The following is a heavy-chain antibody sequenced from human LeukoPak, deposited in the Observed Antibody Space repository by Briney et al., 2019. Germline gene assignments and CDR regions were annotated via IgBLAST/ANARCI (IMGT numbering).Heavy chain of an antibody. CDR1: GYTFTSYA. D-gene: IGHD3-10*01. CDR3: ARFMVRGYYYGMDV. Sequence: ASVKVSCKASGYTFTSYAMHWVRQAPGQRLEWMGWINAGNGNTKYSQKFQGRVTITRDTSASTAYMELSSLRSEDTAVYHCARFMVRGYYYGMDVWGKGTTVTVSS. J-gene: IGHJ6*04. V-gene: IGHV1-3*01. CDR2: INAGNGNT.